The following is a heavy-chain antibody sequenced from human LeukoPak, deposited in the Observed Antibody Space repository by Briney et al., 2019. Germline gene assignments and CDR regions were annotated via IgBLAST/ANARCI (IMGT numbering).Heavy chain of an antibody. D-gene: IGHD1-26*01. CDR2: ISSGSSHI. CDR1: GFSFSTYS. CDR3: ARDLGPIVGATDY. V-gene: IGHV3-21*01. J-gene: IGHJ4*02. Sequence: GGSLRLSCSASGFSFSTYSMSWVRQAPGKGLEWVAFISSGSSHIQYTDSVRGRFTTARDSAKSSLSLQMNGLRAEDTAEYYCARDLGPIVGATDYWGQGTLVAVTS.